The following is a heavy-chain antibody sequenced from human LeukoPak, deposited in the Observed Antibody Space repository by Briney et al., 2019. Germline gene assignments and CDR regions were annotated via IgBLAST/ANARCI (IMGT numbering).Heavy chain of an antibody. V-gene: IGHV1-69*04. D-gene: IGHD1-26*01. CDR1: GGTFSSYA. CDR2: IIPILGIA. Sequence: ASVKVSCKASGGTFSSYAISWVRQAPGQGLEWMGRIIPILGIANYAQKFQGRVTTTADKSTSTAYMELSSLRSEDTAVYYCAIVGATTFDYWGQGTLVTVSS. J-gene: IGHJ4*02. CDR3: AIVGATTFDY.